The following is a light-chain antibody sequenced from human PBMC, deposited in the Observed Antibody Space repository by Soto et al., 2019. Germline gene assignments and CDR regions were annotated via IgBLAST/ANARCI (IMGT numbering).Light chain of an antibody. CDR2: KAS. J-gene: IGKJ1*01. V-gene: IGKV1-5*03. Sequence: DIQMTQSPSTLSASVGDRVTITCRASQSISSWLAWYQQKPGKAPKLLIYKASSLESGVPSRFSVSGCGTRLTLDISSLQPDDFATYYCKQYNSYLRTFVQGKKV. CDR3: KQYNSYLRT. CDR1: QSISSW.